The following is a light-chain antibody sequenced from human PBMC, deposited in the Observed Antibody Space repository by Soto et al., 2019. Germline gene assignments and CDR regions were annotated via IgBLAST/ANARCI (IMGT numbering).Light chain of an antibody. CDR2: KAS. J-gene: IGKJ1*01. CDR1: RSISSW. V-gene: IGKV1-5*03. CDR3: QQYNSWT. Sequence: DIQMTQSPSSLSASVGDRVTITCRASRSISSWLAWYQQKPGKAPKLLIYKASNLESGVPSRFTGSGSGTEFTLTISSLQPDDFATYYCQQYNSWTFGQGTKVDIK.